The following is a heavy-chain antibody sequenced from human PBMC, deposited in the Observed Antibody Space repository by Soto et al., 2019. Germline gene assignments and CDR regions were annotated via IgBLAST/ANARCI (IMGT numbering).Heavy chain of an antibody. CDR2: IKSKTDGGTT. CDR1: GFTFNKAW. D-gene: IGHD2-2*01. J-gene: IGHJ2*01. CDR3: STDCTNTGCYGWGSLDL. V-gene: IGHV3-15*07. Sequence: GGSLRLSCAASGFTFNKAWMNWVRQAPGKGLEWVGRIKSKTDGGTTDYAAPVKGRFTISRDDSKNTLYLQMNSLKTEDTAVYYCSTDCTNTGCYGWGSLDLWGRGTLVTVSS.